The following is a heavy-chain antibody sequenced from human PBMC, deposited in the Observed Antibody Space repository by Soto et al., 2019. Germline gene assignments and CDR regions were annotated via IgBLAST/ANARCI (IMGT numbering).Heavy chain of an antibody. Sequence: PSETLSLTCAVYGGSFSGYYWSWIRQPPGKGLEWIGEINHSGSTNYNPSLKSRVTISVDTSKNQFSLKLSSVTAADTAVYYCARVGDIVVVVASTGWFDPWGQGTLVTVSS. V-gene: IGHV4-34*01. CDR3: ARVGDIVVVVASTGWFDP. CDR1: GGSFSGYY. CDR2: INHSGST. D-gene: IGHD2-15*01. J-gene: IGHJ5*02.